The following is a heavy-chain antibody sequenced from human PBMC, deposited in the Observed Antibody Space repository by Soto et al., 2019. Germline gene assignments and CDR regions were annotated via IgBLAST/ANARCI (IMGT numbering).Heavy chain of an antibody. Sequence: PSETLSLTCTVSGGSISSYYWSWIRQPPGKGLEWIGYIYYSGSTNYNPSLKSRVTISVDTSKNQFSLKLSSVTAADTAVYYCARAATELRYFDWLNWFDPWGQGTLVTVSS. CDR1: GGSISSYY. CDR2: IYYSGST. J-gene: IGHJ5*02. D-gene: IGHD3-9*01. V-gene: IGHV4-59*01. CDR3: ARAATELRYFDWLNWFDP.